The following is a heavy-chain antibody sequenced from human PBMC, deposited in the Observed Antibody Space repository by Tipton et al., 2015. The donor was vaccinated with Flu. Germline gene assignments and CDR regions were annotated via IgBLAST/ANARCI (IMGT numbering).Heavy chain of an antibody. V-gene: IGHV3-33*08. D-gene: IGHD3-9*01. CDR2: IWYDGSNK. CDR3: ARDGYYDILTGYQNWFDP. CDR1: GFTFSSYG. Sequence: SLRLSCAASGFTFSSYGMHWVRQAPGKGLEWVAVIWYDGSNKYYADSVKGRFTISRDNSKNTLYLQMNSLRAEDTAVYYCARDGYYDILTGYQNWFDPWGQGTLVTVSS. J-gene: IGHJ5*02.